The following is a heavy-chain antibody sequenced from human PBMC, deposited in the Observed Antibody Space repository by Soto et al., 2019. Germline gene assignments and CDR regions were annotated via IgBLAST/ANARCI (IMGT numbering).Heavy chain of an antibody. D-gene: IGHD5-18*01. CDR3: AHSVGYLRWFQY. J-gene: IGHJ5*01. CDR2: IYWNDDK. Sequence: SGPTLVNPTHTLTLTCTFSGFSLSTSGVGVGWIRQPPGKALEWLALIYWNDDKRYSPSLKSRLTITKDTSKNQVVLKMTNMEPVDTATYYCAHSVGYLRWFQYWGHAPLVTVSX. CDR1: GFSLSTSGVG. V-gene: IGHV2-5*01.